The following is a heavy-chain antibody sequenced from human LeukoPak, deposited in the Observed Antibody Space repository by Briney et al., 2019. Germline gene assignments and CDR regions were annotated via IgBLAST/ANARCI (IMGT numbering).Heavy chain of an antibody. V-gene: IGHV1-2*02. CDR1: GYTFTGYY. CDR3: ARGSHVGLRIEPDVDY. CDR2: INPNSGGT. D-gene: IGHD4-17*01. Sequence: GASVKVSCKASGYTFTGYYMHWVRQAPGQGLEWMGWINPNSGGTNYAQKFQGRVTMTRDTSISTAYMELSRLRSDDTAVYYCARGSHVGLRIEPDVDYWGQGILVTVSS. J-gene: IGHJ4*02.